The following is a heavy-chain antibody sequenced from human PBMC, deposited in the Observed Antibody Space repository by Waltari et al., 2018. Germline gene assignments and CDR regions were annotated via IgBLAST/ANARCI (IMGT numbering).Heavy chain of an antibody. CDR2: IYYSGST. D-gene: IGHD3-9*01. CDR3: ARDYDILTGPTPSNWFDP. J-gene: IGHJ5*02. CDR1: GGSISSSSYY. V-gene: IGHV4-39*07. Sequence: QLQLQESGPGLVKPSETLSLTCTVSGGSISSSSYYWGWIRQPPGKGLEWIGSIYYSGSTYYNPSLKSRVTISVDTSKNQFSLKLSSVTAADTAVYYCARDYDILTGPTPSNWFDPWGQGTLVTVSS.